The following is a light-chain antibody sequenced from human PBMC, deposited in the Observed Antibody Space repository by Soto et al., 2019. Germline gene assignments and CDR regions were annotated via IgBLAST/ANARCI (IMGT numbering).Light chain of an antibody. CDR3: CSYAGTSTFV. CDR1: SNDIGHYDL. V-gene: IGLV2-23*02. J-gene: IGLJ1*01. CDR2: QVT. Sequence: QSALTQPASVSGSPGQSFTISCTGTSNDIGHYDLVSWFQHHPGKAPQVIIYQVTKRPSGVSDRFSGSRSGNTASLTISGLQTEDEADYYCCSYAGTSTFVFGIGTKLTVL.